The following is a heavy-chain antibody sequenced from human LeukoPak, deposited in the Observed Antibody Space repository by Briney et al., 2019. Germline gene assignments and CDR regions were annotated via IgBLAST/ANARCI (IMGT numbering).Heavy chain of an antibody. D-gene: IGHD6-19*01. CDR3: ARERWLGHSLDY. CDR1: GGSVSSGNY. Sequence: SVTLSLTCTVSGGSVSSGNYWSWIRQPPGKGLEWIGYIYYSGSTNYNPSLKSRVTISVDTSKNQFSLKLSSVTAADTATYYCARERWLGHSLDYWGQGTLVTVSS. J-gene: IGHJ4*02. CDR2: IYYSGST. V-gene: IGHV4-61*01.